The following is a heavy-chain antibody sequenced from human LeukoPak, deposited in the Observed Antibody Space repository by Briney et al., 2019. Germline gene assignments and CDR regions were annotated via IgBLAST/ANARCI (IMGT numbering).Heavy chain of an antibody. CDR3: ARGDSSGYGGGFDY. J-gene: IGHJ4*02. V-gene: IGHV1-2*02. CDR1: GYTFTGHY. D-gene: IGHD3-22*01. CDR2: INPKNAAT. Sequence: EASVKVSCKASGYTFTGHYMHWVRQAPRQGLEWMGWINPKNAATNYAQKFQGRVTMTRDTSSGTVYMELSSLSSDDTAVYYCARGDSSGYGGGFDYWGQGTLVTVSP.